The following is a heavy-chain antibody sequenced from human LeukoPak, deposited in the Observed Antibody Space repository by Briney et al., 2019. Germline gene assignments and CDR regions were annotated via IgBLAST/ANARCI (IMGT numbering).Heavy chain of an antibody. CDR2: ISSSSGYI. CDR1: GFTFNSYT. CDR3: ARDTGEPRGAQRGSEY. Sequence: GGSLRLSCAASGFTFNSYTMNWVRQAPGKGLEWVSSISSSSGYIYYADSVKGRFTISRDNAKNSLYLQMSSLRAEDTAVYYCARDTGEPRGAQRGSEYWGQGTQVIVSS. D-gene: IGHD3-10*01. J-gene: IGHJ4*02. V-gene: IGHV3-21*01.